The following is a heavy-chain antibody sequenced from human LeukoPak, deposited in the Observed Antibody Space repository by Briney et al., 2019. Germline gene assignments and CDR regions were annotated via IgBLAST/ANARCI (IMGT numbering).Heavy chain of an antibody. D-gene: IGHD2-15*01. Sequence: GESLKISCKGSGYSFTSYWIGWVRQMPGKGLEWMGIIYPGDSDTRYSPSFQGQVTISADKSISTAYLQWSSLKASDTAMYYCARSRIPVVAATPEGFDPWGQGTLVTVSS. CDR2: IYPGDSDT. V-gene: IGHV5-51*01. CDR3: ARSRIPVVAATPEGFDP. J-gene: IGHJ5*02. CDR1: GYSFTSYW.